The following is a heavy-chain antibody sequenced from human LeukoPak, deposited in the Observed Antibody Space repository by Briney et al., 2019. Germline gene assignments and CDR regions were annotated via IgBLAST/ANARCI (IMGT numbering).Heavy chain of an antibody. CDR3: ASLVQSVYYGSEGAGYFDL. V-gene: IGHV1-8*01. Sequence: GASVKVSCKASGYTFTSYDIHWVRQATGQGLEWMGWMNPNSGKTGYAQRFQGRVTMTRNTSITTAYMELSSLRSEDTAMYYCASLVQSVYYGSEGAGYFDLWGRGTLVTVSS. CDR2: MNPNSGKT. D-gene: IGHD3-10*01. J-gene: IGHJ2*01. CDR1: GYTFTSYD.